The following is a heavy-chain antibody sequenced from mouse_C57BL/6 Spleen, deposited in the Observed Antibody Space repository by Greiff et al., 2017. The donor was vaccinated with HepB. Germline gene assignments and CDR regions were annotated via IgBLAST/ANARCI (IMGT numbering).Heavy chain of an antibody. CDR3: ATKGGYYAMDY. V-gene: IGHV1-50*01. Sequence: QVQLQQPGAELVKPGASVKLSCKASGYTFTSYWMQWVKQRPGQGLEWIGEIDPSDSYTNYNQKFKGKATLTVDTSSSTAYMQLSSRTSEDSAVYYGATKGGYYAMDYWGQGTSVTVSS. J-gene: IGHJ4*01. CDR1: GYTFTSYW. CDR2: IDPSDSYT.